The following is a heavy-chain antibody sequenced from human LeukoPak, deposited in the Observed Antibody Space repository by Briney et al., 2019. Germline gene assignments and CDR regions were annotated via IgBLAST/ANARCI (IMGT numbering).Heavy chain of an antibody. Sequence: GESLKISCKGSGYSFTSYWIGWVRQLPGKGLEWMGIIYPGDSDTRYSPSFQGQVTISADKSISTAYLQRSSLKASDTAMYYCARNGEQLAHTDNWFDPWGQGTLVTVSS. CDR1: GYSFTSYW. V-gene: IGHV5-51*01. D-gene: IGHD6-6*01. CDR3: ARNGEQLAHTDNWFDP. J-gene: IGHJ5*02. CDR2: IYPGDSDT.